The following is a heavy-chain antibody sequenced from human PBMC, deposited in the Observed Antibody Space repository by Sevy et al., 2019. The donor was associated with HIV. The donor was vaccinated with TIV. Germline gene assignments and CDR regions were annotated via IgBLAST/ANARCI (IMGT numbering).Heavy chain of an antibody. J-gene: IGHJ4*02. CDR2: IYYSGST. Sequence: SETLSLTCTVSGGSISSSSYYRGWIRQPPGKGLEWIGSIYYSGSTYYNPSLKSRVTISVDTSKNQFSLKLSSVTAADTAVYYCATLDFWSGYYYFDYWGQGTLVTVSS. D-gene: IGHD3-3*01. CDR1: GGSISSSSYY. V-gene: IGHV4-39*01. CDR3: ATLDFWSGYYYFDY.